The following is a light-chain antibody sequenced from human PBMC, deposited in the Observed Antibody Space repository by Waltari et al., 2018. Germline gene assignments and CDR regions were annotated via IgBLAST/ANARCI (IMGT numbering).Light chain of an antibody. J-gene: IGLJ3*02. CDR1: SGNIASNY. CDR3: QSYDSNIQGV. V-gene: IGLV6-57*04. CDR2: EDD. Sequence: NFMLTQPHSVSGSPGKTVTISCTRSSGNIASNYVQWYQQRPGRAPTTVIFEDDQRPSGGPDRFSGAIDSSSNSASLSSSGLKTEDEADYYCQSYDSNIQGVFGGGTKLTVL.